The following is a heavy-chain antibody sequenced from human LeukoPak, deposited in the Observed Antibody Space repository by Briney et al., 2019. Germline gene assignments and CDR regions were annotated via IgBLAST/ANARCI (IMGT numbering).Heavy chain of an antibody. Sequence: SETLSLTCTVSAGSISSSDYYWGWIRQSPGKGLEWIGRISYSGNTYYNPSLKSRVTISVDTSKNHFSLRLSSVTAADTAVYYCSRLTHSYYSDTSGYYPYYYMGVWGEGTTVAVSS. CDR2: ISYSGNT. D-gene: IGHD3-22*01. J-gene: IGHJ6*03. V-gene: IGHV4-39*02. CDR3: SRLTHSYYSDTSGYYPYYYMGV. CDR1: AGSISSSDYY.